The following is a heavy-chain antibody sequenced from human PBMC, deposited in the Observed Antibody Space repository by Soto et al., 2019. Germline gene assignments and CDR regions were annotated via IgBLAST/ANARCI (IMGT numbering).Heavy chain of an antibody. D-gene: IGHD3-22*01. V-gene: IGHV3-23*01. CDR3: AKGSGTSSYSASGY. CDR1: GFTFSSYA. Sequence: PGGSLRLSCAASGFTFSSYAISCVSQAPGKGLEWVSTISDSGGSTYYAGSVEGRFTISRDSSKNTLFLQMTSLRVEDTAIYYCAKGSGTSSYSASGYWGRGTLVTVSS. CDR2: ISDSGGST. J-gene: IGHJ4*02.